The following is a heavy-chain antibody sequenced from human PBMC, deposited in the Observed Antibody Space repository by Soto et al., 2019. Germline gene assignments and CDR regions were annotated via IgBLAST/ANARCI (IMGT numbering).Heavy chain of an antibody. D-gene: IGHD3-22*01. CDR2: VYPGASDT. V-gene: IGHV5-51*01. Sequence: ESLKISCKRSGYSFTSYWIGWVRQMPGKGLEWMGIVYPGASDTRYSTSFQGQVTMSADKSISTASLKWSRLKDSDTAMYYCAREYYYDSSGFDYWGQGTLVTVSA. CDR1: GYSFTSYW. CDR3: AREYYYDSSGFDY. J-gene: IGHJ4*02.